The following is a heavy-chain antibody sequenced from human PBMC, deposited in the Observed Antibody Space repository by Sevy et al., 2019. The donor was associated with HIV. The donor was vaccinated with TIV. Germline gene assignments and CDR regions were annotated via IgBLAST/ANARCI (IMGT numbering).Heavy chain of an antibody. Sequence: GGSLRLSCAASGFIFSNYGMHWVRQAPGKGLEWGTVLWSDGSNKYYAHSVKGRFTISRDNSKNTLYLQMNSLRPEATAVYYCARESGSDWYFDYWGQGTLVTVSS. CDR2: LWSDGSNK. V-gene: IGHV3-33*01. CDR1: GFIFSNYG. D-gene: IGHD6-19*01. J-gene: IGHJ4*02. CDR3: ARESGSDWYFDY.